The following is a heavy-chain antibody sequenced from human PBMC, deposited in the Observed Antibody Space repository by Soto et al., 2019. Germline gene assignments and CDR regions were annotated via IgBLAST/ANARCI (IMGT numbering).Heavy chain of an antibody. J-gene: IGHJ4*02. CDR2: ISGSDGKT. CDR1: GFSFGSYA. V-gene: IGHV3-23*01. D-gene: IGHD3-3*01. CDR3: ARWSYLDY. Sequence: GGSLRLSCAASGFSFGSYALSWVRQAPGKGLEWVSTISGSDGKTFYADSVKGRFSISRDTSQSTLYLQMNSLRADDTAMYYCARWSYLDYWGQGTQVTVSS.